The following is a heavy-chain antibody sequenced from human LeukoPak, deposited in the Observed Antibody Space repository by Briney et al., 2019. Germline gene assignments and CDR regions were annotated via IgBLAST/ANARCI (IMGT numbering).Heavy chain of an antibody. CDR1: GYTFTSYD. D-gene: IGHD3-9*01. CDR3: ARGLRNYDILTGYYNDAFDI. Sequence: ASVKVSCKASGYTFTSYDINWVRQATGQGLEWMGWMNPNSGNTGYAQKFQGRVTMTRNTSISTAYMELSSLSSEDTAVYYCARGLRNYDILTGYYNDAFDIWGQGTMVTVSS. CDR2: MNPNSGNT. J-gene: IGHJ3*02. V-gene: IGHV1-8*01.